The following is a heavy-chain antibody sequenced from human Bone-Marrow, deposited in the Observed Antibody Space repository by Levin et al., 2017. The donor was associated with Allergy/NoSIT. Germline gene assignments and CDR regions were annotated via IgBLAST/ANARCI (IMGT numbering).Heavy chain of an antibody. J-gene: IGHJ2*01. CDR2: ITSSSGDV. CDR1: GFTFDDYA. Sequence: SCAGSGFTFDDYAMHWVRQPPGKGLEWISSITSSSGDVAYADSVKGRFTISRDNAKNSLYLQMNSLRAEDTALYYCVKDESEYYFRYFDVWGRGTVVTVSS. CDR3: VKDESEYYFRYFDV. D-gene: IGHD2/OR15-2a*01. V-gene: IGHV3-9*01.